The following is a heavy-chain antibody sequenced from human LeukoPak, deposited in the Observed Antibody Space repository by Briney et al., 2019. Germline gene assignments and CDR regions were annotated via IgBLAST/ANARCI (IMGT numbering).Heavy chain of an antibody. CDR2: ISGSGGST. CDR1: GFTFSSYA. D-gene: IGHD3-10*01. J-gene: IGHJ4*02. Sequence: PGGSLRLSCAASGFTFSSYAMSWVRQAPGKGLEWVSAISGSGGSTYYADSVKGRFTISRDNSKNTLCLQMNSLRAEDTAVYYCATHLITMVRGVITLYYFDYWGQGTLVTVSS. V-gene: IGHV3-23*01. CDR3: ATHLITMVRGVITLYYFDY.